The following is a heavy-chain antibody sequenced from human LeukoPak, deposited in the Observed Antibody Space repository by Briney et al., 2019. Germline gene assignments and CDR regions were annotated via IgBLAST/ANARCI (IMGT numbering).Heavy chain of an antibody. V-gene: IGHV3-23*01. D-gene: IGHD3-22*01. CDR3: AKDYGPYYDSSGEDAFDI. CDR2: ISGSGGST. J-gene: IGHJ3*02. CDR1: GFTFSSYA. Sequence: GGSLRLSCAASGFTFSSYAMSWVRPAPGKGLEWVSAISGSGGSTYYADSVKGRFTISRDNSKNTLYLQMNSLRAEDTAVYYCAKDYGPYYDSSGEDAFDIWGQGTMVTVSS.